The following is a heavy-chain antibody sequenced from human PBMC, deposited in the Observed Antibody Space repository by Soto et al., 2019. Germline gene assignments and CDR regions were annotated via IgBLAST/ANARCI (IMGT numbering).Heavy chain of an antibody. V-gene: IGHV1-69*06. CDR1: GGTFSSYA. Sequence: ASVKVSCKASGGTFSSYAISWVRQAPGQGLEWMGGIIPIFGTANYAQKFQGRVTITADKSTSTAYMELSSLRSEGTAVYYCARDGVAGTGPLDYWGQGTLVTVSS. J-gene: IGHJ4*02. D-gene: IGHD6-19*01. CDR3: ARDGVAGTGPLDY. CDR2: IIPIFGTA.